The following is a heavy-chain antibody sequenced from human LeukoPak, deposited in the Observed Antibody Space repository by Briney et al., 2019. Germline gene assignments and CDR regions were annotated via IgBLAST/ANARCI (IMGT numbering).Heavy chain of an antibody. V-gene: IGHV1-2*02. J-gene: IGHJ2*01. CDR1: GYTFTGYY. CDR2: INPNSGGT. Sequence: ASVKVSCKASGYTFTGYYIHWVRQAPGQGLEWMGWINPNSGGTNYAQKFQGRVTMTRDTSISTACMDMSRLRSDDTAVYYCARNWGLNWYFDLWGQGTLVTVSS. CDR3: ARNWGLNWYFDL. D-gene: IGHD7-27*01.